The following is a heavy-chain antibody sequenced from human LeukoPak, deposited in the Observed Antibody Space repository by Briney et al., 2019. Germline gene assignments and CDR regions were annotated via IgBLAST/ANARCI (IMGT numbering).Heavy chain of an antibody. D-gene: IGHD4-17*01. CDR2: ISKRGSHT. CDR3: ARGYDYGDFYYFDY. CDR1: GFTFSSYS. V-gene: IGHV3-21*01. Sequence: TGGSLRLSCAASGFTFSSYSMGWVRQAPGKGLEWVSFISKRGSHTYYAESMQGRFTLSRDNAKDSLYLQVNSLRGEDTAVYYCARGYDYGDFYYFDYWGQGALVTVSS. J-gene: IGHJ4*02.